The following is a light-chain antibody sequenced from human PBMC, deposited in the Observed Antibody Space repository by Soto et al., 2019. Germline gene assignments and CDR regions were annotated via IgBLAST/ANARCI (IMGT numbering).Light chain of an antibody. Sequence: QSVLTQPASVSGSPGQSITISCAGTGSDVGAYNLVSWYQQHPGKAPKLIIYEVITRPSGISNHFSGSKSGDTASLTISGLQAEDEADYFCCSYAGTVAYVFGTGTKVTVL. CDR3: CSYAGTVAYV. CDR2: EVI. CDR1: GSDVGAYNL. V-gene: IGLV2-23*02. J-gene: IGLJ1*01.